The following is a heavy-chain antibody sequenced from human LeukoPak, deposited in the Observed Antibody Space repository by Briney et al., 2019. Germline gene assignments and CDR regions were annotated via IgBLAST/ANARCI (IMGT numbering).Heavy chain of an antibody. D-gene: IGHD1-26*01. CDR1: GFTFSSYW. J-gene: IGHJ4*02. CDR2: IKQDGSEK. Sequence: PGGSLRLSCAASGFTFSSYWMSWVRQAPGKGLEWVANIKQDGSEKYYVDSVKGRFTISRDNAKNSLYLQMNSLRAEDTAVYYCARRRVGATNYFDYWGQGTLVTVSS. CDR3: ARRRVGATNYFDY. V-gene: IGHV3-7*01.